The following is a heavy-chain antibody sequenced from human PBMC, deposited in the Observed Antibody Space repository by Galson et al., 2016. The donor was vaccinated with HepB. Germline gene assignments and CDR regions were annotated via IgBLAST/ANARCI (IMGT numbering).Heavy chain of an antibody. D-gene: IGHD3-16*01. CDR3: ARDRGDGRRSRYHLNH. V-gene: IGHV3-30*03. CDR1: GFSFNNYD. CDR2: TSYDGSLT. Sequence: SLRLSCAASGFSFNNYDIHWVRQAPGKGLEWVAFTSYDGSLTYYADSVKGRFTISRDKSKSALYLQMDSLRAEDTALYYCARDRGDGRRSRYHLNHWGQGTLVTVSS. J-gene: IGHJ5*02.